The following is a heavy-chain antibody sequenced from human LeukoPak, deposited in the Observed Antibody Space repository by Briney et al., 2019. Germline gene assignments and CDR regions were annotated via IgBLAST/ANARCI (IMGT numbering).Heavy chain of an antibody. CDR3: ARDGDDTTNW. CDR1: DFTVGSNY. D-gene: IGHD2-8*01. CDR2: IYSGGKT. J-gene: IGHJ4*02. Sequence: GGSLRLSCAASDFTVGSNYMTWVRQAPGKGLEWVSVIYSGGKTFYADSVKGRFTISRDDSKNTLYLQMSSLRAEDTAIYYCARDGDDTTNWWGQGTLVTVSS. V-gene: IGHV3-53*01.